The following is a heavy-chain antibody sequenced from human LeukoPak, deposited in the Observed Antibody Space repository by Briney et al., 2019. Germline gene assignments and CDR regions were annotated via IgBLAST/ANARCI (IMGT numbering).Heavy chain of an antibody. Sequence: PSETLSLTCTVSGGSVSSGSYYWSWIRQPPGKGLEWIGYIYYSGSTNYNPSLKSRVTISVDTSKNQFSLKLSSVTAADTAVYYCAGDSRYSSGWFFDYWGQGTLVTVSS. J-gene: IGHJ4*02. CDR3: AGDSRYSSGWFFDY. D-gene: IGHD6-19*01. CDR1: GGSVSSGSYY. CDR2: IYYSGST. V-gene: IGHV4-61*01.